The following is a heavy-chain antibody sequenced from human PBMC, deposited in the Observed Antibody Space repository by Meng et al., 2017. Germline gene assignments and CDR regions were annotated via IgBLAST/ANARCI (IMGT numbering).Heavy chain of an antibody. D-gene: IGHD5-18*01. J-gene: IGHJ3*02. CDR1: GGSFSGYY. CDR3: ARGRGYSYGYRGGAFDI. V-gene: IGHV4-34*01. CDR2: INHSGST. Sequence: QGMLKQWGAGLLKPSEALSLTCAVYGGSFSGYYWSWIRQPPGKGLEWIGEINHSGSTNYNPSLKSRVTISVDTSKNQFSLKLSSVTAADTAVYYCARGRGYSYGYRGGAFDIWGQGTMVTVSS.